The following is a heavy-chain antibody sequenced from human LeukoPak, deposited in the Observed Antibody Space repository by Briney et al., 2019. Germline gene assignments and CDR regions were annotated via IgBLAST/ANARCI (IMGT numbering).Heavy chain of an antibody. CDR2: ISGSGGST. D-gene: IGHD3-22*01. Sequence: GGSLRLSCAASGFTFSSYAMSWVRQAPGKGLEWVSAISGSGGSTYHADSVKGRFTISRDNSKNTLYLQMNSLRAEDTAVYYCAKGMYYDSSGYYSWLGYWGQGTLVTVSS. V-gene: IGHV3-23*01. J-gene: IGHJ4*02. CDR1: GFTFSSYA. CDR3: AKGMYYDSSGYYSWLGY.